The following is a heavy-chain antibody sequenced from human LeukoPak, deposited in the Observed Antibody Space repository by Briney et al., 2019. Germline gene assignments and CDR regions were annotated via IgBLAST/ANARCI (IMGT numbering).Heavy chain of an antibody. J-gene: IGHJ4*02. CDR2: IYYSGST. D-gene: IGHD6-13*01. V-gene: IGHV4-59*08. CDR3: AGHSSSPYYFDY. CDR1: GGPIGSYY. Sequence: PSETLSLTCTVSGGPIGSYYWSWIRQPPGKGLEWIGYIYYSGSTNYNPSLKSRVTISVDTSKNQFSLKLSSVTAADTAVYYCAGHSSSPYYFDYWGQGTLVTVSS.